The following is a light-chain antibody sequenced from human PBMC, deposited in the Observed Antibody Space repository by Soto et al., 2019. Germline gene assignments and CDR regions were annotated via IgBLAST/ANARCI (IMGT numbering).Light chain of an antibody. Sequence: QSFLTQPASVSGSPGQSITISCTGTSSDVGGYNYVSWYQHHPGKAPKLMIYEVSNRPSGVSNRFSGSKSGNTASLTISGLQAEDEADYYCSSYTSSSTLVFGTGTKLTVL. J-gene: IGLJ1*01. CDR1: SSDVGGYNY. CDR2: EVS. CDR3: SSYTSSSTLV. V-gene: IGLV2-14*01.